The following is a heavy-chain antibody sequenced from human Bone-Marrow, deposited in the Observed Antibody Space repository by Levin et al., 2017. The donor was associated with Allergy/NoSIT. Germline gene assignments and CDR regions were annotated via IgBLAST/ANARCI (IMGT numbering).Heavy chain of an antibody. CDR1: GFIFNSYT. CDR3: ARGGTEPLGY. CDR2: ISSSSRYI. V-gene: IGHV3-21*01. Sequence: VASVKVSCAASGFIFNSYTMNWVRQAPGKGLEWISSISSSSRYIYYADSLRGRFTISRDNADNSLYLQLNSLRAEDTAVYYCARGGTEPLGYWGQGTLVTVSS. J-gene: IGHJ4*02. D-gene: IGHD1-1*01.